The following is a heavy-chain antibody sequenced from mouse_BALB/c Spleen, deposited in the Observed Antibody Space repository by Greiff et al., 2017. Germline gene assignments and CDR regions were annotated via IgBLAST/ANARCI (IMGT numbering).Heavy chain of an antibody. Sequence: VKLMESGPGLVAPSQSLSITCTVSGFSLTSYGVHWVRQPPGKGLEWLGVIWAGGSTNYNSALMSRLSISKDNSKSQVFLKMNSLQTDDTAMYYCVRDQDYGSSYHYYAMDYWGQGTSVTVSS. CDR3: VRDQDYGSSYHYYAMDY. J-gene: IGHJ4*01. CDR1: GFSLTSYG. CDR2: IWAGGST. V-gene: IGHV2-9*02. D-gene: IGHD1-1*01.